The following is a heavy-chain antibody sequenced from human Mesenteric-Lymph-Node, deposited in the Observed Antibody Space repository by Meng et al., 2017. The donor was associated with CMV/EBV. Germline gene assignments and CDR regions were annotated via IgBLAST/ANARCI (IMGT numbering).Heavy chain of an antibody. CDR2: INHSGST. D-gene: IGHD4-23*01. CDR1: GGSFSGYS. J-gene: IGHJ4*02. CDR3: ARHQRWLKSEGGFNY. V-gene: IGHV4-34*01. Sequence: GHPPQVGPGLLKPSVTLPLTCPVYGGSFSGYSWSGIRQHPGKGLEWIGEINHSGSTNYNPSIKSRVTISVDTSKNQFSLKLSSVTAADTAVYYCARHQRWLKSEGGFNYWGQGTLVTVSS.